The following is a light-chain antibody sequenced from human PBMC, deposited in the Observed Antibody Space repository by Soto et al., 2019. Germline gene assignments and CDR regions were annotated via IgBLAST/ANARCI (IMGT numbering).Light chain of an antibody. CDR1: QVISNY. CDR3: QQQYNCYSRT. J-gene: IGKJ1*01. CDR2: AAS. V-gene: IGKV1-9*01. Sequence: DIQLTESPSFLSVSVGDRVTITCRASQVISNYAAWYQQKPRKAPKLLNYAASTLHSGLPSIFSGSASREVFPTIISIQPADFSTSYYQQQYNCYSRTFGQGTKVDIK.